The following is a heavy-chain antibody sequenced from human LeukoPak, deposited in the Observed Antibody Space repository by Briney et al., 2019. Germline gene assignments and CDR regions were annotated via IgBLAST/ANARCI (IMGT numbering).Heavy chain of an antibody. V-gene: IGHV4-38-2*02. Sequence: SETLSPTCTVSDYSISSGDYYWGWIRQPPGKGLEWIGSIFHSGSTYYNPSLKSRVTISVDTSKNQFSLRLSSVTAADTAVYYCARGLIFDYWGQGTLVTVSS. CDR3: ARGLIFDY. CDR2: IFHSGST. J-gene: IGHJ4*02. CDR1: DYSISSGDYY.